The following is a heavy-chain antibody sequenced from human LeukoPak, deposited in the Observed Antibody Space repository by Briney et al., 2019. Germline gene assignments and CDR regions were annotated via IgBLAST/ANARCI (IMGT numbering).Heavy chain of an antibody. Sequence: PGGSLRLSCAASGFTFSSYAMSWVRQAPGKGLEWVSAISGSGGSTYYADSVKGRFTISRDNSKNTLYLQMNSLRAEDTAVYYCAKTAAGKSPHSPKTRGSYWGQGTLVTVSS. CDR2: ISGSGGST. CDR3: AKTAAGKSPHSPKTRGSY. V-gene: IGHV3-23*01. CDR1: GFTFSSYA. D-gene: IGHD6-13*01. J-gene: IGHJ4*02.